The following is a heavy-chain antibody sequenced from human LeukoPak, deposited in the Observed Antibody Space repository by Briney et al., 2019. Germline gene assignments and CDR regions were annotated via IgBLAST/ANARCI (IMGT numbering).Heavy chain of an antibody. CDR3: ARTYPGRIAVAAFLIDY. J-gene: IGHJ4*02. Sequence: ASVKVSCKASGYTFTGYYMHWVRQAPGQGLERMGWINPNSGGTNYAQKFQGRVTMTRDTSISTAYMELSRLRSDDTAVYYCARTYPGRIAVAAFLIDYWGQGTLVTVSS. CDR1: GYTFTGYY. D-gene: IGHD6-19*01. V-gene: IGHV1-2*02. CDR2: INPNSGGT.